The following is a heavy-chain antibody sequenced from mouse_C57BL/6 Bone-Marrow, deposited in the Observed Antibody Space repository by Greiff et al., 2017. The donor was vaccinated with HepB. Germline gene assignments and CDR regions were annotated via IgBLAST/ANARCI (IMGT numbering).Heavy chain of an antibody. Sequence: VQLVESGPELVKPGASVKISCKASGYSFTSYYIHWVKQRPGQGLEWIGWIYPGSGNTKYNEKFKGKATLTADTSSSTAYMQLSSLTSEDSAVYYCARGGSTPYYAMDYWGQGTSVTVSS. CDR3: ARGGSTPYYAMDY. CDR1: GYSFTSYY. D-gene: IGHD1-1*01. V-gene: IGHV1-66*01. J-gene: IGHJ4*01. CDR2: IYPGSGNT.